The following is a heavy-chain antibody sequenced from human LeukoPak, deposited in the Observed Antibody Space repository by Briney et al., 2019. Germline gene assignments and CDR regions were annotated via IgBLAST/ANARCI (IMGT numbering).Heavy chain of an antibody. D-gene: IGHD1-14*01. J-gene: IGHJ4*02. CDR2: ISRTGTTI. Sequence: PGGSLRLSCAASGFTLNSYTMNWVRQAPGKGLEWISYISRTGTTIYYADSVRGRFTISRDNAKNTLYLQMNSLRAEDTAVYYCSKPLADNGDHWGQGTLVTVSS. CDR1: GFTLNSYT. CDR3: SKPLADNGDH. V-gene: IGHV3-48*04.